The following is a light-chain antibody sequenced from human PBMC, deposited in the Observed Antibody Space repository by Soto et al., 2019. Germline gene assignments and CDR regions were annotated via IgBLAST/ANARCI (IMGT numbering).Light chain of an antibody. V-gene: IGKV1-5*01. J-gene: IGKJ1*01. CDR3: KQYNEWPWT. CDR2: DAS. CDR1: QSIGNW. Sequence: DIQMTKSPSTLSASVGDRVTITCRASQSIGNWLAWYQQKPGKTPDLLIYDASSMESGVPLRFSGSGSGTEFTLTISSLQTDDSATYYCKQYNEWPWTFGQGTKVEIK.